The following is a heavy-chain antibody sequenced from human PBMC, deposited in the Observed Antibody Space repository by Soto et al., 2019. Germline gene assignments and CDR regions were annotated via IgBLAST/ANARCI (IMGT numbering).Heavy chain of an antibody. Sequence: ASVKVSCKASGYTFTTYGISWVRQAPGQGLEWLGWINTHNGNTNYAQNLQGRVTISRDNAKNTLYLQMNSLRVDDTAVYYCTRDLVLGSGSLDVWGQGTTVTVSS. CDR3: TRDLVLGSGSLDV. CDR2: INTHNGNT. J-gene: IGHJ6*02. V-gene: IGHV1-18*01. CDR1: GYTFTTYG. D-gene: IGHD3-10*01.